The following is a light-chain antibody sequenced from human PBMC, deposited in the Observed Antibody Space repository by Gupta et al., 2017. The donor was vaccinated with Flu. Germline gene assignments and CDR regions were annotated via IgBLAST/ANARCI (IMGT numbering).Light chain of an antibody. CDR1: QSISSY. CDR3: QQSYSTPWT. V-gene: IGKV1-39*01. Sequence: PSSLSASVGDRVTITCRASQSISSYLNWYQQKPGKAPKLLIYAASRLQSGVPSRFSGSGSGTDFTLTISSLQPEDFATYYCQQSYSTPWTFGQGTXVEIK. J-gene: IGKJ1*01. CDR2: AAS.